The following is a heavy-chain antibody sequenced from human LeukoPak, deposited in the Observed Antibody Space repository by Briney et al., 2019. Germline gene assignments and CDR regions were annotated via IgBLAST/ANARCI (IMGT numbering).Heavy chain of an antibody. J-gene: IGHJ4*02. CDR3: ARVIDGSSGGFDY. CDR2: MTPNSGNT. CDR1: GYTFSNYD. D-gene: IGHD5-24*01. V-gene: IGHV1-8*01. Sequence: VASVKVSCKASGYTFSNYDINWVRQATGQGLEWMGWMTPNSGNTSYAQKFQGRVTMTRDMSTSTVYMELSSLRSEDTGVYYCARVIDGSSGGFDYWGQGTLVTVSS.